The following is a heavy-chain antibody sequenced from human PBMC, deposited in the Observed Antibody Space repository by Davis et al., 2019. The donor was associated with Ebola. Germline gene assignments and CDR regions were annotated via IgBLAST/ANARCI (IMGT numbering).Heavy chain of an antibody. CDR3: ARDPTLTSGDYPDS. D-gene: IGHD4-17*01. Sequence: GGSLRLSCAASGFTFSTSWMSWVRQAPGKGLEWVANVKHDGVEKNYVESVKGRFAISRDNAKNSLYLQMNSLRAEDTAVYYCARDPTLTSGDYPDSWGQGTLVTVSS. CDR1: GFTFSTSW. J-gene: IGHJ4*02. CDR2: VKHDGVEK. V-gene: IGHV3-7*01.